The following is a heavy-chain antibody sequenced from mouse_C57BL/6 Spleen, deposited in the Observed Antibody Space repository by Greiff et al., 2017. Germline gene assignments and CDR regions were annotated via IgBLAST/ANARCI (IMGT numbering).Heavy chain of an antibody. D-gene: IGHD2-4*01. Sequence: QVQLQQSGAELVKPGASVKISCEASGYAFSSYWMNWVKQRPGKGLEWIGQIYPGDGDTNYNGKFKGKATLTADKSSSTAYMQLSSLTSEDSAVYFCARLGYDYDRDYWGQGTTLTVSS. CDR2: IYPGDGDT. V-gene: IGHV1-80*01. CDR1: GYAFSSYW. CDR3: ARLGYDYDRDY. J-gene: IGHJ2*01.